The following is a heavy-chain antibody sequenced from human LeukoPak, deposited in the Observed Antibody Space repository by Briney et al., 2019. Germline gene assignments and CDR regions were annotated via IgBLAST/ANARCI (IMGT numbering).Heavy chain of an antibody. J-gene: IGHJ4*02. CDR1: GGSISSYY. D-gene: IGHD3-10*01. CDR3: AREATMVRGVLDY. Sequence: SQTLSLTCTVSGGSISSYYWSWIRQPPGKGLEWIGYIYYSGSTNYNPSLKSRVTISVDTSKNQFSLKLSSVTAADTAVYYCAREATMVRGVLDYWGQGTLVTVSS. CDR2: IYYSGST. V-gene: IGHV4-59*01.